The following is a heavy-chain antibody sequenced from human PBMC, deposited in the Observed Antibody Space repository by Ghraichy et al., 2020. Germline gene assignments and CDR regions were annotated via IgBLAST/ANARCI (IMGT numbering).Heavy chain of an antibody. CDR3: ARDSPRLGSHYDFWSGLDY. CDR2: ISAYNGNT. D-gene: IGHD3-3*01. CDR1: GYTFTSYG. Sequence: ASVKVSCKASGYTFTSYGISWVRQAPGQGLEWMGWISAYNGNTNYAQKLQGRVTMTTDTSTSTAYMELRSLRSDDTAVYYCARDSPRLGSHYDFWSGLDYWGQGTLVTVSS. V-gene: IGHV1-18*01. J-gene: IGHJ4*02.